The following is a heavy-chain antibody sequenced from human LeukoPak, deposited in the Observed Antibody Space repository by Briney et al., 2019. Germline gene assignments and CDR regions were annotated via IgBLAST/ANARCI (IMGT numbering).Heavy chain of an antibody. CDR2: IYSTGIT. D-gene: IGHD3-16*01. CDR3: ARGGITSLLNWFNP. CDR1: GGSINSTDYY. J-gene: IGHJ5*02. Sequence: SQTLSLTCTVSGGSINSTDYYWSWVRQAAGKGPEWIGRIYSTGITKYNPSLKSRVTISLDTSKKQFSLKLRSVTAADTAVYYCARGGITSLLNWFNPWGQGILVTVSS. V-gene: IGHV4-61*02.